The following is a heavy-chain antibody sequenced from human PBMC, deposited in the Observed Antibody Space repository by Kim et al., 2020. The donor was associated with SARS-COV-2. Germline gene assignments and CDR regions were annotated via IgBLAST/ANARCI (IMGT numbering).Heavy chain of an antibody. Sequence: GGSLRLSCAASGFTVNSNYMSWVRQAPGKGLEWVPVIHSGGNTYHADSMKGRFTISSDNSENTLFLQMNSLRVEDTAGYYCARDQALENWGQGTMVTVSS. CDR3: ARDQALEN. CDR2: IHSGGNT. CDR1: GFTVNSNY. J-gene: IGHJ3*02. V-gene: IGHV3-53*01.